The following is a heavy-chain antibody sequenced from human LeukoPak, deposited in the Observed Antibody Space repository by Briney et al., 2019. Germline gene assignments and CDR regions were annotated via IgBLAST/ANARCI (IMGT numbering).Heavy chain of an antibody. CDR3: ARDIAPYNWNYLWFDR. J-gene: IGHJ5*02. V-gene: IGHV5-51*01. D-gene: IGHD1-7*01. CDR2: ISPADSNA. CDR1: GYSFTGIW. Sequence: GESLKISFKGSGYSFTGIWIGWVRQMPGKGLEWMGMISPADSNARYSPSFQGQVTFSADKSINTAYLQWSSLRASDTAIYYCARDIAPYNWNYLWFDRWGQGTLVTVSS.